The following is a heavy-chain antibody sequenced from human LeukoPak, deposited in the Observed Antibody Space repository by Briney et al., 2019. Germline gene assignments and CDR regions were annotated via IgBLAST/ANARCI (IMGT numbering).Heavy chain of an antibody. CDR3: ARGRGWLPIDY. Sequence: SETLSLTCTVSGGSISSGSYYWSWIRQPAGKGLEWIGRIYTSGSTNYNPSLKSRVTISVDTSKNQFSLKLSSVTAADTAVYYCARGRGWLPIDYWGQGTLVTVSS. CDR2: IYTSGST. D-gene: IGHD6-19*01. V-gene: IGHV4-61*02. CDR1: GGSISSGSYY. J-gene: IGHJ4*02.